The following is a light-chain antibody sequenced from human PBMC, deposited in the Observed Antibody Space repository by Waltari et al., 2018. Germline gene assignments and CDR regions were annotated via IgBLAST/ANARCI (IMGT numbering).Light chain of an antibody. Sequence: QLLVTQSPSASASLGASVKLTCTLSSGHTSYALAWHQHQSGKGPRFLMSVNSDGEHTKGDGMPIRFSGCSAVAERYLTISRLQSEDEADYYCQTWDTNIVVFGGGTKVTVL. CDR3: QTWDTNIVV. CDR2: VNSDGEH. V-gene: IGLV4-69*01. J-gene: IGLJ2*01. CDR1: SGHTSYA.